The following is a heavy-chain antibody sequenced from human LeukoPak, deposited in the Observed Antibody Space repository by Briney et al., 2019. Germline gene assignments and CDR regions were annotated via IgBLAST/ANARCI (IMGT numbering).Heavy chain of an antibody. J-gene: IGHJ4*02. CDR3: ARSNCNSCYLGVWYYFDY. D-gene: IGHD1/OR15-1a*01. CDR2: IYSDGRT. V-gene: IGHV3-66*01. Sequence: GGSLRLSCAASGITVSDNYMSWVRQAPGKGLQWVSTIYSDGRTYYADSVRGRFTISRDNSKNTLYLQMNGLRAEDAAVYYCARSNCNSCYLGVWYYFDYWGQGTLVTVSS. CDR1: GITVSDNY.